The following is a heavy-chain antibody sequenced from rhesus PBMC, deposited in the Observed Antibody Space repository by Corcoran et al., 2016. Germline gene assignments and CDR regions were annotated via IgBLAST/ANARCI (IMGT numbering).Heavy chain of an antibody. J-gene: IGHJ4*01. CDR3: ARDEGCSSTYCRDY. CDR1: GASIISYW. D-gene: IGHD2-15*01. V-gene: IGHV4-80*01. Sequence: QVQLQESGPGLVKPSEPLSLTCAVSGASIISYWWSWIRPPPGQGLEWIVEINGNSGSTYYNPSLKSRVTSSKEASKNQFSLKLSSVTAADTAVYYCARDEGCSSTYCRDYWGQGVLVTVSS. CDR2: INGNSGST.